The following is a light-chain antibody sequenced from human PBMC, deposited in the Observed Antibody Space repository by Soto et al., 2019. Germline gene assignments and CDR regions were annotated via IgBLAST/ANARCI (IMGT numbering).Light chain of an antibody. CDR3: QQYNSPVT. J-gene: IGKJ3*01. CDR1: QSISSW. Sequence: DIQMTQSPSTLSASGGDRVTITCRASQSISSWLAWYQQKPGKAPKLLIYDASSLESGVPSRFSGSGSGTEFTLTISSLQPDDFATYYCQQYNSPVTFGPGTKVDIK. V-gene: IGKV1-5*01. CDR2: DAS.